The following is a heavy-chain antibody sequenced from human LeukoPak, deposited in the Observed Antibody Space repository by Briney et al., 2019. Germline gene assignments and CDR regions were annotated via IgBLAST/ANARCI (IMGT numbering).Heavy chain of an antibody. J-gene: IGHJ5*02. Sequence: SETLSHTCTVSGGSISSYYWSWIRQPPGKGLEWIGYIYYSGSTNYNPSLKSRVTISVDTSKNKFSLKLSSVTAADTGVYYCARGSMRDEFDPWGQGSLVTVSS. V-gene: IGHV4-59*12. CDR3: ARGSMRDEFDP. CDR1: GGSISSYY. CDR2: IYYSGST.